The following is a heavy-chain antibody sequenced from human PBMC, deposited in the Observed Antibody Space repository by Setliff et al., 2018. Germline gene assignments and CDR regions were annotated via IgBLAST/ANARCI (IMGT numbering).Heavy chain of an antibody. Sequence: ASVKVSCKASGYTFSDYGITWVRQAPGQGLEWRGWISAYSGKAYYAQKLQDRATMTTDTSTGTAYLELRSLRSDDTAVYYCSRLVRYCTTTSCQRLSGDEYWGQGTLVTVSS. D-gene: IGHD2-2*01. V-gene: IGHV1-18*01. CDR1: GYTFSDYG. J-gene: IGHJ4*02. CDR2: ISAYSGKA. CDR3: SRLVRYCTTTSCQRLSGDEY.